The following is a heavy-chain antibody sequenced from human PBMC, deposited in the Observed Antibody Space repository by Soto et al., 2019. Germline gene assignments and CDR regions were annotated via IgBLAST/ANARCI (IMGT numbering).Heavy chain of an antibody. V-gene: IGHV4-34*01. Sequence: SETLSLTCAVYGGSFSGYYWSWIRQPPGKGLEWIGEINHSGSTNYNPSLKSRVTISVDTSKNQFSLKLSSVTAADTAVYYCARGGFFRLGRSNNWFDPWGQGTLVTVSS. J-gene: IGHJ5*02. CDR2: INHSGST. D-gene: IGHD3-3*01. CDR1: GGSFSGYY. CDR3: ARGGFFRLGRSNNWFDP.